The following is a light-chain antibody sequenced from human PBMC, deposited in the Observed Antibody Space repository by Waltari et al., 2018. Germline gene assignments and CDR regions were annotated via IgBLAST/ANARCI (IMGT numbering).Light chain of an antibody. CDR3: QQYNNWLGT. J-gene: IGKJ4*01. V-gene: IGKV3-15*01. CDR2: GAS. CDR1: QSVSSN. Sequence: IVLMQAPATLSVSPGERPTLSRRASQSVSSNLAWYQQKPGQAPMLLIYGASTRATGIPARFSGSGSGTEFTLTISSLQSEDFAVYYCQQYNNWLGTFGGGTKVEIK.